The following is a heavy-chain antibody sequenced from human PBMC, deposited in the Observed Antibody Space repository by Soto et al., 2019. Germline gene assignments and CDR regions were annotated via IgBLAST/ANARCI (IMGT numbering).Heavy chain of an antibody. J-gene: IGHJ4*02. Sequence: EVQLVESGGGLVQPGGSLRLSCAVSGFTLSSYWMHWVRQVPGKGLVWVSRMNSDGSSTSYADSVKGRFTISGDNAKNTLYLQMNSLRADDTGLYYCARVGCSGGSCIDYWGQGTLVTVTS. D-gene: IGHD2-15*01. CDR3: ARVGCSGGSCIDY. V-gene: IGHV3-74*01. CDR2: MNSDGSST. CDR1: GFTLSSYW.